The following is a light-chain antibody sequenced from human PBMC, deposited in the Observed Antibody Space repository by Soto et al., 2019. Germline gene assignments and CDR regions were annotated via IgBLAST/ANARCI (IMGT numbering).Light chain of an antibody. CDR2: EGS. J-gene: IGLJ2*01. V-gene: IGLV2-23*01. CDR3: CSYAGGSTWV. Sequence: QSALTQPASVSGSPGQSITISCPGTSSDIGNYNLVSWYQQHPDKAPKLMIYEGSKRPSGVSNRFSGSKSGNTASLTLSGLQAEDEADYYCCSYAGGSTWVFGGGTKVTVL. CDR1: SSDIGNYNL.